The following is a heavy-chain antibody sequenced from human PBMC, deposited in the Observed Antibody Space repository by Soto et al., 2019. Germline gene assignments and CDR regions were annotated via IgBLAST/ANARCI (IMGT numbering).Heavy chain of an antibody. V-gene: IGHV4-4*07. CDR1: GVSITSYY. D-gene: IGHD2-15*01. Sequence: SETLSLTCSVSGVSITSYYWSWIRQSAGGGLEWMGRINTDGLSTYSPSFKSRLTMSLDTYKNQVSLRLISVTAADTAVYFCARVPVAVAATEDYYGLDVWGKGTTVTVS. CDR3: ARVPVAVAATEDYYGLDV. J-gene: IGHJ6*04. CDR2: INTDGLS.